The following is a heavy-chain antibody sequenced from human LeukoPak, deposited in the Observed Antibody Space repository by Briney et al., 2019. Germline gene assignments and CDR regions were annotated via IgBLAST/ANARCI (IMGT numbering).Heavy chain of an antibody. Sequence: PSETLSLTCAVSGGSISSSYWWSWVRQAPGKGLEWVSYISSSSSTIYYADSVKGRFTISRDNAKNSLYLQMNSLRDEDTAVYYCARDGPAAGTDYWGQGTLVTVSS. CDR1: GGSISSSYW. V-gene: IGHV3-48*02. J-gene: IGHJ4*02. CDR3: ARDGPAAGTDY. CDR2: ISSSSSTI. D-gene: IGHD6-13*01.